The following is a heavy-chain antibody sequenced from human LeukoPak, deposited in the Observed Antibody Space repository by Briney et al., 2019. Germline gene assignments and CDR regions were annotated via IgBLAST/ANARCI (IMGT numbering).Heavy chain of an antibody. CDR1: GGSISSGGYS. D-gene: IGHD3-16*02. CDR2: IYHSGST. V-gene: IGHV4-30-2*01. Sequence: SETLSLTCAVSGGSISSGGYSWSWIRQPPGKGLEWIGYIYHSGSTYYNPSLKSRVTISVDRSKNQFSLKLSSVTAADTAVYYCARAVAFGGVIVPYFDYWGQGTLVTVSS. CDR3: ARAVAFGGVIVPYFDY. J-gene: IGHJ4*02.